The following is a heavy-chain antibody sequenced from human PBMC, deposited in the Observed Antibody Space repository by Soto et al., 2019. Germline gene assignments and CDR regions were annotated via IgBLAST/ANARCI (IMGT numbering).Heavy chain of an antibody. CDR2: IYHSGST. D-gene: IGHD6-25*01. Sequence: SETLSLTCAVSGGSISSSNWWSWVRQPPGKGLEWIGEIYHSGSTNYNPSLKSRVTISVDKSKNQFSLKLSSVTAADTAVYYCARRPAAAGLHFDYWGQGTLVTVSS. J-gene: IGHJ4*02. CDR1: GGSISSSNW. V-gene: IGHV4-4*02. CDR3: ARRPAAAGLHFDY.